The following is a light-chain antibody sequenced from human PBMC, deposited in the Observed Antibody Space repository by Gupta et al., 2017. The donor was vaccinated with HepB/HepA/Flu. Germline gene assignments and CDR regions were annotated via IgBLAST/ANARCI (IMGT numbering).Light chain of an antibody. CDR2: GAF. Sequence: EIVLTQSLGTLSLSPGERATLSCRASQTVANNYLAWYQQKPGQAPRLLIYGAFHRATGIPDRFSGSGSGTDFTRTISRLEPEDSAVYHCHQYGSSPYTFGQGTKFGDET. V-gene: IGKV3-20*01. CDR3: HQYGSSPYT. J-gene: IGKJ2*01. CDR1: QTVANNY.